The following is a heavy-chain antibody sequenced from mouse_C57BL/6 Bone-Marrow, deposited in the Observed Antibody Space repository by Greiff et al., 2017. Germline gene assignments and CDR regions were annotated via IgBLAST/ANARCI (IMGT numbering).Heavy chain of an antibody. CDR3: ARHITTVVAFDY. CDR2: IHPNSGST. J-gene: IGHJ2*01. D-gene: IGHD1-1*01. Sequence: QVQLQQPGAELVKPGASVKLSCKASGYTFTSYWMHWVKQRPGQGLEWIGMIHPNSGSTNYNEKFKSKATLTVAKSSSTAYMQLSSLTSEDSAVYYCARHITTVVAFDYWGQGTTLTVSS. V-gene: IGHV1-64*01. CDR1: GYTFTSYW.